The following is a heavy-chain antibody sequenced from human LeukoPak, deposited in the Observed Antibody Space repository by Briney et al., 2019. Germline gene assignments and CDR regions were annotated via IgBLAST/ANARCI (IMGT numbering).Heavy chain of an antibody. V-gene: IGHV3-23*01. CDR1: GFTFSSYA. CDR3: AKDGGGRVGYCSSTSCYTPPFDY. D-gene: IGHD2-2*02. J-gene: IGHJ4*02. CDR2: ISGSGGST. Sequence: PGGSLRLSCAASGFTFSSYAMSWVRQAPGKGLEWVSAISGSGGSTYYADSVKGRFTISRDNSKNTLYLQMNSLRADDTAVYYCAKDGGGRVGYCSSTSCYTPPFDYWGQGTLVTVYS.